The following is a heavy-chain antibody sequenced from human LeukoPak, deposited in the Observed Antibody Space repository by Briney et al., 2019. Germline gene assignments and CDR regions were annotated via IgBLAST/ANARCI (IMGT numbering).Heavy chain of an antibody. J-gene: IGHJ6*02. V-gene: IGHV3-23*01. CDR3: AKDSAVVPAAPYGMDV. D-gene: IGHD2-2*01. Sequence: GKSLRLSCAISGFTFSDYAMTWVRQAPGKGLEWVSSISGSGRSTYYADSVKGRLTISRDNSRNTLYLQMSSLRAEDTAVYYCAKDSAVVPAAPYGMDVWGQGTTVTVSS. CDR1: GFTFSDYA. CDR2: ISGSGRST.